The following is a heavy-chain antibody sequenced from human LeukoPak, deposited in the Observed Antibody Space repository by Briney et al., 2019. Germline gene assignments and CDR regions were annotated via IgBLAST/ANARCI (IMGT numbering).Heavy chain of an antibody. CDR3: ARDGNILTGYYTGYYYYMDV. V-gene: IGHV1-46*01. CDR2: INPSGGST. D-gene: IGHD3-9*01. CDR1: GYTFTSYY. Sequence: ASVKVSCKASGYTFTSYYMHWVRQAPGQGLEWMGIINPSGGSTSYAQKFQGRVTMTRDTSTSTVYMELSSLRSEDTAVYYCARDGNILTGYYTGYYYYMDVWGKGTTVTISS. J-gene: IGHJ6*03.